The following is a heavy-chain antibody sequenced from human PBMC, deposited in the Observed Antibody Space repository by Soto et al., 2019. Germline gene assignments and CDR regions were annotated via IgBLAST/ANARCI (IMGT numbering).Heavy chain of an antibody. J-gene: IGHJ4*02. D-gene: IGHD3-3*01. CDR3: ARALLPSTTYYDFWSGYRYYFDY. CDR1: GYTFTSYG. CDR2: ISAYNGNT. V-gene: IGHV1-18*04. Sequence: GASVKVSCKASGYTFTSYGISWVRQALGQGLEWMGWISAYNGNTNYAQKLQGRVTMTTDTSTSTAYMELRSLRSDDTAVYYCARALLPSTTYYDFWSGYRYYFDYWGQGTLVTVSS.